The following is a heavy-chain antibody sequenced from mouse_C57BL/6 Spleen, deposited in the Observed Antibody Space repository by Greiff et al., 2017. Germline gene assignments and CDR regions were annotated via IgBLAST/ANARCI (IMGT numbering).Heavy chain of an antibody. CDR1: GYTFTSYW. CDR2: IDPSDSYT. J-gene: IGHJ4*01. CDR3: ARSITTVRYYAMDY. V-gene: IGHV1-69*01. Sequence: QVQLQQPGAELVMPGASVKLSCKASGYTFTSYWMHWVKQRPGQGLEWIGEIDPSDSYTNYNQKFKGKSTLTVDKSSSTAYMQLSSLTSEDSAVYYCARSITTVRYYAMDYWGQGTSVTVSS. D-gene: IGHD1-1*01.